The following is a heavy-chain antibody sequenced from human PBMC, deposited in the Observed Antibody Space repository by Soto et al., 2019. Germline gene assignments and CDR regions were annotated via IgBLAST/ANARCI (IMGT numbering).Heavy chain of an antibody. D-gene: IGHD5-18*01. V-gene: IGHV3-23*01. Sequence: GGSLRLSCAASGFTFSSYAMSWVRQAPGKGLEWVSAISGSGGSTYYADSVKGRFTISRDNSKNTLYLQMNSLRAEDTAVYYCAKVLIQLWLLGNFDYWGQGTLVTVSS. CDR1: GFTFSSYA. CDR2: ISGSGGST. CDR3: AKVLIQLWLLGNFDY. J-gene: IGHJ4*02.